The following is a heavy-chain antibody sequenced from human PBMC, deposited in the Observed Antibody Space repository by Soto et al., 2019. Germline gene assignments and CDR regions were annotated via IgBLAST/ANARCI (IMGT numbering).Heavy chain of an antibody. Sequence: GGSLRLSCAASGFTFSSYSMNWVRQAPGKGLEWVSYISTSSSTIYYADSVKGRFTTSRDNAKNSLYLHINSLRAEDTAVYYCAGSRADAGTFEPQGFWGQGTLVTVSS. J-gene: IGHJ4*02. CDR3: AGSRADAGTFEPQGF. CDR2: ISTSSSTI. D-gene: IGHD6-13*01. V-gene: IGHV3-48*01. CDR1: GFTFSSYS.